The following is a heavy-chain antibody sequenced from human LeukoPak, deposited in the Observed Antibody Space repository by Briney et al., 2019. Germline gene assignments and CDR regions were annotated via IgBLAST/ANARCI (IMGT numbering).Heavy chain of an antibody. CDR3: ARFSSIAARRSWFDP. J-gene: IGHJ5*02. CDR2: ISSSSSYI. Sequence: GGSLRLSCAASGFTFSSYSMNWVRQAPGKGLEWVSSISSSSSYIYYVDSVKGRFTISRDNAKNSLYLQMNSLRAEDTAVYYCARFSSIAARRSWFDPWGQGTLVTVSS. V-gene: IGHV3-21*01. D-gene: IGHD6-6*01. CDR1: GFTFSSYS.